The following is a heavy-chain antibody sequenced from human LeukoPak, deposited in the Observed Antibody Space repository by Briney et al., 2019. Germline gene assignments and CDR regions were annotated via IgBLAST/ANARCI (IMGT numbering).Heavy chain of an antibody. CDR2: ISSSSSTI. Sequence: GGSLRLSCAASGFTFSSYSMNWVRQAPGKGLEWVSYISSSSSTIYYADSVKGRFTISRDNAKNSLYLQMNSLRAEDTAMYFCARGPPLFHPWGRGTLVTVSS. CDR3: ARGPPLFHP. V-gene: IGHV3-48*01. CDR1: GFTFSSYS. J-gene: IGHJ5*02.